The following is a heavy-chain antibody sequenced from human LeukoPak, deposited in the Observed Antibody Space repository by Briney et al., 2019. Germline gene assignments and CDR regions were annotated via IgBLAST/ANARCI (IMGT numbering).Heavy chain of an antibody. Sequence: GGSRRLSCEASGFYFSAYLMSWVRQAPGKGLEWVANIKQDGSQDFYLDSVKGRFTISRDNGNNSLYLHMTRLRVEDTAVYYCARGPETALPMFDAFDIWGQGTMVTVSS. CDR2: IKQDGSQD. CDR3: ARGPETALPMFDAFDI. D-gene: IGHD2-21*02. J-gene: IGHJ3*02. CDR1: GFYFSAYL. V-gene: IGHV3-7*02.